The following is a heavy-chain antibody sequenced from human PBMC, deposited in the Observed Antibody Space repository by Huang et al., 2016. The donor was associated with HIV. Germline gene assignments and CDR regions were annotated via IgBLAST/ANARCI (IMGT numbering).Heavy chain of an antibody. J-gene: IGHJ4*02. D-gene: IGHD5-12*01. CDR2: INPSFGTT. Sequence: QVQLVQSGAEVKKPGSSVKLSCQSSGGGSSSYAISWVRQARGQGLEWMGGINPSFGTTDDAPRFQGRVTITADESTNTAYIELSSLEYDDTALYYCARSGPRWGLATIWTLVYWGQGTLVTVSS. CDR3: ARSGPRWGLATIWTLVY. V-gene: IGHV1-69*13. CDR1: GGGSSSYA.